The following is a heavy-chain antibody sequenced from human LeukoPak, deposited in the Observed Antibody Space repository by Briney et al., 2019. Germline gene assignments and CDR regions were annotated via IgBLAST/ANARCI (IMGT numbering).Heavy chain of an antibody. V-gene: IGHV4-38-2*02. J-gene: IGHJ4*02. CDR2: LYRSGST. Sequence: SQTLSLTCTVSGYSISSGYHWGWIRQPPGKGLEWIGHLYRSGSTYYNPSLKSRVTMSLDTSKNQFFLDLTSVTAADTAVFYCARVNWVIDYWGQGILVTVSS. CDR1: GYSISSGYH. D-gene: IGHD7-27*01. CDR3: ARVNWVIDY.